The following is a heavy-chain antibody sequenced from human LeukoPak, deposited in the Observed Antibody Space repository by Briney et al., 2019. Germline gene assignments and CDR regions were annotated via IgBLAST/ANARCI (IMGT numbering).Heavy chain of an antibody. V-gene: IGHV3-7*01. CDR2: IKQDGSEK. J-gene: IGHJ3*02. CDR1: GFTFSSHW. CDR3: ARDAFSRISVFGVVSNAFDI. D-gene: IGHD3-3*01. Sequence: GGSLRLSCAASGFTFSSHWMSWVRQAPGKGPEWVANIKQDGSEKYYVDSVKGRFTISRDNAKNSLYLQMNSLRAEDTAVYYCARDAFSRISVFGVVSNAFDIWGQGTMVTVSS.